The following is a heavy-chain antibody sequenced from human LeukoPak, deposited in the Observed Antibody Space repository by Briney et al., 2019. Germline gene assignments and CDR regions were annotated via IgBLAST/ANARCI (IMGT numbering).Heavy chain of an antibody. CDR3: ARDNGEWRLNWFDH. CDR1: GFTFSSYA. CDR2: ISSNGGST. J-gene: IGHJ5*02. V-gene: IGHV3-64*04. D-gene: IGHD2-8*01. Sequence: PGGSLRLSCSASGFTFSSYAMHWVRQAPGKGLEYVSAISSNGGSTYYADSAKGRFTISRDNSKNTLYLQMNSLRAEDTAVYYCARDNGEWRLNWFDHWGQGTLVTVSS.